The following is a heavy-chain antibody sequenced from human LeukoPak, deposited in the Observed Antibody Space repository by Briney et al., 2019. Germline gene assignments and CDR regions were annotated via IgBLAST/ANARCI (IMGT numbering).Heavy chain of an antibody. CDR1: GYTFTGYY. Sequence: KISCKGSGYTFTGYYMHWVRQAPGQGLEWMGWINPNSGGTNYAQKFQGRVTMTRDTSISTAYMELSRLRSDDTAVYYCARSSSNGNYFDYWGQGTLVTVSS. V-gene: IGHV1-2*02. D-gene: IGHD6-6*01. CDR3: ARSSSNGNYFDY. J-gene: IGHJ4*02. CDR2: INPNSGGT.